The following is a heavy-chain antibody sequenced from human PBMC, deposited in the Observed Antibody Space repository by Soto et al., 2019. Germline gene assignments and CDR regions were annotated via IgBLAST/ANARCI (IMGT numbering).Heavy chain of an antibody. CDR2: FDPEDGET. CDR1: GYTLTELS. J-gene: IGHJ5*02. CDR3: ATRIGYCSGGSCYSDWFDP. Sequence: GASVKVSCKVSGYTLTELSMHWVRQAPGKGLDWMGGFDPEDGETIYAQKFQGRVTMTEDTSTDTAYMELSSLRSEDTAVYYCATRIGYCSGGSCYSDWFDPWGQGTLVTVSS. V-gene: IGHV1-24*01. D-gene: IGHD2-15*01.